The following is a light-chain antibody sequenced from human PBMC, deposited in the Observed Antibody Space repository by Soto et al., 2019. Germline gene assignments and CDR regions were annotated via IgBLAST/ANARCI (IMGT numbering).Light chain of an antibody. CDR2: DAS. J-gene: IGKJ5*01. CDR1: QRVNNY. V-gene: IGKV3-11*01. Sequence: EIVLTQSPATLSLSPGERATLSCRSSQRVNNYLAWYQQKPGQAPRLLIYDASNRATAIPARFSGSGSGTDFTLTISSLEPEDFAVYYCQQRSNWPPTFGQGTRLEIK. CDR3: QQRSNWPPT.